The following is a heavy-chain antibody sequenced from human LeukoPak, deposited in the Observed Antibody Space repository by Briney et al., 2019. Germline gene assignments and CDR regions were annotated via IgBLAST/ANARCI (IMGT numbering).Heavy chain of an antibody. CDR2: IKQDGSEK. J-gene: IGHJ5*02. V-gene: IGHV3-7*01. CDR1: GFTFSSYW. Sequence: GGSLRLSCAASGFTFSSYWMSWVRQAPGKGLEWMANIKQDGSEKYYVDSVKGRFTISRDNAKNSLYLQMNSLRAEDTAVYYCARVGGLCSTSCFGKNWFDPWGQGTLVTVSS. D-gene: IGHD2-2*01. CDR3: ARVGGLCSTSCFGKNWFDP.